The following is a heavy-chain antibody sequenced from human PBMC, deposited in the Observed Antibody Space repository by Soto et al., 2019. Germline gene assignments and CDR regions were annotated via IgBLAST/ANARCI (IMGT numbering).Heavy chain of an antibody. Sequence: PGGSLRLSCAASGFTFRSFGMNWVRQTPGRGLEWLSYIGSSGSDIYYADSVKGRFTISRDNSKNTLYLQMNSLRTEDTAVYYCARGGLYYYDSSGYYAHGDYWGQGTLVTVSS. CDR3: ARGGLYYYDSSGYYAHGDY. CDR2: IGSSGSDI. CDR1: GFTFRSFG. V-gene: IGHV3-21*05. D-gene: IGHD3-22*01. J-gene: IGHJ4*02.